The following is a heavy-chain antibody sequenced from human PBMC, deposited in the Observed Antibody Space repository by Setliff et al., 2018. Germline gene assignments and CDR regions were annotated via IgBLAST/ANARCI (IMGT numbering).Heavy chain of an antibody. Sequence: GASVKVSCKASGCTFTGYYMHWVRQAPGQGLEWMGRINPNSGGTNYAQKFQGRVTMTRDTSISTAYMELSRLRSDDTAVYYCARGPFLEWLLYFDYWGQGTLVTVSS. CDR1: GCTFTGYY. V-gene: IGHV1-2*06. J-gene: IGHJ4*02. CDR3: ARGPFLEWLLYFDY. CDR2: INPNSGGT. D-gene: IGHD3-3*01.